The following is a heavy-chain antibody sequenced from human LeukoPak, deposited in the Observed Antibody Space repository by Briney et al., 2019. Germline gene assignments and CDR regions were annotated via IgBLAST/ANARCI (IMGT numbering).Heavy chain of an antibody. J-gene: IGHJ4*02. CDR2: ISNTGSPI. V-gene: IGHV3-11*04. Sequence: GGSLRLSCAASGIIFSNYYMSWVRQAPGKGLEYVSHISNTGSPIYYADSVKGRFTISRDNAQDSLYLQMNSLRAEDTAVYYCARDRGYSNFDYWGQGTLVTVSS. CDR3: ARDRGYSNFDY. D-gene: IGHD4-11*01. CDR1: GIIFSNYY.